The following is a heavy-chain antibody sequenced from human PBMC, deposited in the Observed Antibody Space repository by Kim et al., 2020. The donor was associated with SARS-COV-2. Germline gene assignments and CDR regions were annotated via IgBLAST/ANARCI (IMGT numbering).Heavy chain of an antibody. V-gene: IGHV3-30*18. CDR1: GFTFSSYG. D-gene: IGHD1-26*01. CDR2: ISYDGSNK. CDR3: AEMGGVGANIDY. J-gene: IGHJ4*02. Sequence: GGSLRLSCAASGFTFSSYGMHWVRQAPGKGLEWVAVISYDGSNKYYADSVKGRFTISRDNSKNTLYLQMNSLRAEDTAVYYCAEMGGVGANIDYWGQGTLVTVSS.